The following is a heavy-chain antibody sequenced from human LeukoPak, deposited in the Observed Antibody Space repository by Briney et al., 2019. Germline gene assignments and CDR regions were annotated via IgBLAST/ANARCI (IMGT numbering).Heavy chain of an antibody. CDR2: INHSGST. D-gene: IGHD1-26*01. Sequence: SENLSLTCAVYGGSFSGYYWSWIRQPPGKGLEWIGEINHSGSTNYIPSLKSRVTISVDTSKNQFSLKLGSVTAADTAVHYCARAHAYSGTLPGVYWGQGTLVTVSS. CDR1: GGSFSGYY. CDR3: ARAHAYSGTLPGVY. J-gene: IGHJ4*02. V-gene: IGHV4-34*01.